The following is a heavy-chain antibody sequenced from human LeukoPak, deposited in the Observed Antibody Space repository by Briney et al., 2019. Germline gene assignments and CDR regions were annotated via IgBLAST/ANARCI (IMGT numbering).Heavy chain of an antibody. D-gene: IGHD6-13*01. Sequence: SETLSLTCTVSGGSISSSSYYWGWIRQPPGKGLEWIGSIYYSGSTYYNPSLKSRVTISVDTSKNQFSLKLSSVTAADTAVYYCARDIIGAAAGNVDYWGQGTLVTVSS. J-gene: IGHJ4*02. V-gene: IGHV4-39*07. CDR3: ARDIIGAAAGNVDY. CDR2: IYYSGST. CDR1: GGSISSSSYY.